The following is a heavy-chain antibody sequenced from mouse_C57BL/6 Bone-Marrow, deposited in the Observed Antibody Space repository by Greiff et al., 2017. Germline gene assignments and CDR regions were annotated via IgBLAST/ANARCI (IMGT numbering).Heavy chain of an antibody. CDR3: ARGLLRRAMDY. V-gene: IGHV1-69*01. J-gene: IGHJ4*01. Sequence: VQLQQPGAELVMPGASVKLSCKASGYTFTSYWMHWVKQRPGQGLEWIGEIDPSDSYTNYNQKFKGKSTLTVDKSSSTAYMQLSSLTSEDSAVXYCARGLLRRAMDYWGQGTSVTVSS. CDR1: GYTFTSYW. D-gene: IGHD2-3*01. CDR2: IDPSDSYT.